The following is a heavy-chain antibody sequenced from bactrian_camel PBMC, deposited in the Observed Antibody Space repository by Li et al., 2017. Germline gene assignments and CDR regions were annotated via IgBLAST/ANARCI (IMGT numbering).Heavy chain of an antibody. Sequence: HVQLVESGGGSVQAGGSLKLSCLVDSGWAFGSYCLAWFRQAPGEEREGVAVIHSDGTTGYADFVKGRFTIAQDNRKNTVFLQMDSLKTEGTAVYYCAAEGALNGGICYGNPNYWGQGTQVTVS. D-gene: IGHD5*01. V-gene: IGHV3S56*01. CDR2: IHSDGTT. CDR1: GWAFGSYC. J-gene: IGHJ4*01. CDR3: AAEGALNGGICYGNPNY.